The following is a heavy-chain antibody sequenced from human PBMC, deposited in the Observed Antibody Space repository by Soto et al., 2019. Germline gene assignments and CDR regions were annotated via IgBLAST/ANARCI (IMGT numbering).Heavy chain of an antibody. J-gene: IGHJ4*02. CDR1: GFTFSSYW. CDR3: ARVRRDYGGKKTPYYFDY. D-gene: IGHD4-17*01. V-gene: IGHV3-74*01. CDR2: VKSDGSST. Sequence: GGSLRLSCAASGFTFSSYWMHWVRQAPGKGLVWVSRVKSDGSSTSYADSVKGRFTISRDNAKNTLYLQMNSLRAEDTAVYYCARVRRDYGGKKTPYYFDYWGQGTLVTVSS.